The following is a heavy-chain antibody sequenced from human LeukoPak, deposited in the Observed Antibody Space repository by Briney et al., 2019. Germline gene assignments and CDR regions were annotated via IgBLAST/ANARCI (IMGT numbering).Heavy chain of an antibody. CDR3: ARRGGQWLDLPFHY. J-gene: IGHJ4*02. Sequence: ASGKVSGKASGYTFSSFDIHWVRQAPGQGLEWRGIINPIGVSTSDDQKFQRRGTGTRDTSTSTVYMELSSLRSEDTAVYYCARRGGQWLDLPFHYWGQGTLVTVSP. D-gene: IGHD6-19*01. CDR2: INPIGVST. CDR1: GYTFSSFD. V-gene: IGHV1-46*01.